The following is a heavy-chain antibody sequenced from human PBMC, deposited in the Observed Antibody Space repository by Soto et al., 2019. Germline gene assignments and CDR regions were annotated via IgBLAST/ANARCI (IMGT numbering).Heavy chain of an antibody. J-gene: IGHJ6*02. V-gene: IGHV1-18*01. CDR2: ISAYNGNT. Sequence: GASVKVSCKASGYTFTSYGISWVRQAPGQGLEWMGWISAYNGNTNYAQKLQGRVTMTTDTSTSTAYMELRSLRSDDTAVYYCARDHHCSGGSCFSGYYYYYGMDVWGQGTTVTVSS. CDR3: ARDHHCSGGSCFSGYYYYYGMDV. D-gene: IGHD2-15*01. CDR1: GYTFTSYG.